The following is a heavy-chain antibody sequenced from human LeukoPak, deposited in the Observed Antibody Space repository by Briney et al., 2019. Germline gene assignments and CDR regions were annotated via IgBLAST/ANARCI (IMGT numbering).Heavy chain of an antibody. J-gene: IGHJ4*02. CDR1: GFTFSSYA. CDR2: ISYDGSNK. Sequence: GGSLRLSCAASGFTFSSYAMHWVRQAPGKGLVWVAVISYDGSNKYYADSVKGRFTISRDNSKNTLYLQMNSLRAEDTAVYYCARGRNTRYYYDSRGYLDYWGQGTLVTVSS. V-gene: IGHV3-30-3*01. CDR3: ARGRNTRYYYDSRGYLDY. D-gene: IGHD3-22*01.